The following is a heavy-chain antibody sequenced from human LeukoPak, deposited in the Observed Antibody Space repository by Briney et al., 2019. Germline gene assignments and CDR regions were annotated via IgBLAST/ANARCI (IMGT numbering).Heavy chain of an antibody. J-gene: IGHJ4*02. CDR2: ISYEGNNK. D-gene: IGHD5-24*01. Sequence: GRSLILSCAASGFTFRSYGMHWVRQAPGKGLEWVAVISYEGNNKRHADSVKGRFTISRDNSKNTLYLQMSSLRAEDTAVYYCARELDGYNHFDYWGQGTLVTVSS. CDR3: ARELDGYNHFDY. CDR1: GFTFRSYG. V-gene: IGHV3-30*19.